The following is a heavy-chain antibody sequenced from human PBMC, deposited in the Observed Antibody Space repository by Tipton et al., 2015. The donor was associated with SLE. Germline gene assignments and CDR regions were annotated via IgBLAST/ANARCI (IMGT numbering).Heavy chain of an antibody. V-gene: IGHV4-34*01. CDR3: ASRPSSSWYNYYYYYYMDV. Sequence: TLSLTCAVYGGSFSGYYWSWIRQPPGKGLEWIGEINHSGGTNYNPSLKSRVTISVDTSKNQFSLKLSSVTAADTAVYYCASRPSSSWYNYYYYYYMDVWGKGTTVTVSS. CDR2: INHSGGT. J-gene: IGHJ6*03. CDR1: GGSFSGYY. D-gene: IGHD6-13*01.